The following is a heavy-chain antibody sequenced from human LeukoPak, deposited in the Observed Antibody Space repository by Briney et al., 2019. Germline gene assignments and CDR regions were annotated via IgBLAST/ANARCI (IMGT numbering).Heavy chain of an antibody. CDR2: ISDSGGST. CDR1: GFPFSSYA. Sequence: GGSLRLSCPASGFPFSSYAMHWVRQAPGKGLEYVSAISDSGGSTYYADSVEGRFTISRDNSKNTLYLQMSSLRAEDTAVYFCVRGYSFGPYGMDVWGQGTTVTVSS. CDR3: VRGYSFGPYGMDV. D-gene: IGHD2-15*01. V-gene: IGHV3-64D*09. J-gene: IGHJ6*02.